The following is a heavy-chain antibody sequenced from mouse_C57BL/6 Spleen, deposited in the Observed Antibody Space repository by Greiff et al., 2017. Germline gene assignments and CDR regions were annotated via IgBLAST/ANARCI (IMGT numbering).Heavy chain of an antibody. CDR3: ARSKYDGYYSYAMDY. D-gene: IGHD2-3*01. Sequence: VQLQQSGAELARPGASVKLSCKASGYTFTSSGISWVKQRTGQGLEWIGEIYPRSGNTYYNEKFKGKATLTADKSSSTAYMELRSLTSEDSAVYFCARSKYDGYYSYAMDYWGQGTSVTVSS. CDR1: GYTFTSSG. J-gene: IGHJ4*01. CDR2: IYPRSGNT. V-gene: IGHV1-81*01.